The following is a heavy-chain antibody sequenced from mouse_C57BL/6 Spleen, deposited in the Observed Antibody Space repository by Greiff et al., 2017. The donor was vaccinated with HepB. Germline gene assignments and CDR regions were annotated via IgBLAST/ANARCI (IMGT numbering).Heavy chain of an antibody. Sequence: EVKLMESGGGLVQPGGSLSLSCAASGFTFTDYYMSWVRQPPGKALEWLGFIRNKANGYTTEYSASVKGRFTISRDNSQSILYLQMNALRAEDSATYYCARYNYSNYRYAMDYWGQGTSVTVSS. J-gene: IGHJ4*01. CDR3: ARYNYSNYRYAMDY. CDR2: IRNKANGYTT. D-gene: IGHD2-5*01. CDR1: GFTFTDYY. V-gene: IGHV7-3*01.